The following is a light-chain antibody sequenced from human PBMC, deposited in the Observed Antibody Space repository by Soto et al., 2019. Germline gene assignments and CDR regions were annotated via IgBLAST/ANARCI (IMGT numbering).Light chain of an antibody. V-gene: IGKV3-15*01. CDR3: QQYNTWLGT. J-gene: IGKJ2*01. CDR1: QSISST. CDR2: GAS. Sequence: EIVMTQSPATLSVSPGERATLSCRASQSISSTLAWFQQRPGQAPRLLIYGASTRATGGPARFSGSGSGTEFTLTISSVQSEDFAVYYCQQYNTWLGTFGQGTKLEIK.